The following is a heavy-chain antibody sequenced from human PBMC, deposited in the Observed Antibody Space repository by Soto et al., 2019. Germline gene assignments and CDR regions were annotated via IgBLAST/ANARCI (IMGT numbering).Heavy chain of an antibody. CDR3: ARDRGAVVGQYFDY. V-gene: IGHV3-11*01. D-gene: IGHD6-19*01. Sequence: QVQLVESGGGLVKPGGSLRLSCAASGFTFSGYYMSWSRQAPGKGLEWISYISSSGTTENYTDSVKGRFTVSRDNAKNSLYLQVNSLRAEDTAVYYCARDRGAVVGQYFDYWGQGTLVNVSS. CDR1: GFTFSGYY. CDR2: ISSSGTTE. J-gene: IGHJ4*02.